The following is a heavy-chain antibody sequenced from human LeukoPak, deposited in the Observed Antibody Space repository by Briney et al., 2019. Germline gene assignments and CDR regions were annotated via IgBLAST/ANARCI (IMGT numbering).Heavy chain of an antibody. CDR2: IYYSGST. Sequence: SETLSLTCSVYGGSFSGYYWSWIRQPPGKGLEWIGSIYYSGSTYYNPSLKSRVTISVDTSKNQFSLKLSSVTAADTAVYYCARHRGYSYGYYLFDYWGQGTLVTVSS. CDR1: GGSFSGYY. J-gene: IGHJ4*02. V-gene: IGHV4-39*01. CDR3: ARHRGYSYGYYLFDY. D-gene: IGHD5-18*01.